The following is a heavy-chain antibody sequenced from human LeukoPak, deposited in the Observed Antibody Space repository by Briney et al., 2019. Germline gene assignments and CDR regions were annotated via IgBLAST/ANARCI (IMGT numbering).Heavy chain of an antibody. Sequence: SETLSLTCAVYGGSFSGYYWSWIRQPPGKGLEWIGEINHSGSTNYNPSLKSRVTISVDTSKNQFSLKLSSVTAVDTAVYYCAREGGPDFGYCSSTSCYYFDYWGQGTLVTVSS. CDR3: AREGGPDFGYCSSTSCYYFDY. CDR1: GGSFSGYY. J-gene: IGHJ4*02. CDR2: INHSGST. V-gene: IGHV4-34*01. D-gene: IGHD2-2*03.